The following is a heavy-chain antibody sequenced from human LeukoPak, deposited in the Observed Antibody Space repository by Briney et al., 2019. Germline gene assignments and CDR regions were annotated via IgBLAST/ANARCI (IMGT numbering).Heavy chain of an antibody. CDR3: AMGEDCGGDCPIDY. CDR2: IRYDGSNK. Sequence: QPGGSLRLSCAASGFTFSSYGMHWVRQAPGKGLEWVAFIRYDGSNKYYADSVKGRFTISRDNSKNTLYLQMNSLRAEDTAVYYCAMGEDCGGDCPIDYWGQGTLVTVSS. J-gene: IGHJ4*02. V-gene: IGHV3-30*02. CDR1: GFTFSSYG. D-gene: IGHD2-21*02.